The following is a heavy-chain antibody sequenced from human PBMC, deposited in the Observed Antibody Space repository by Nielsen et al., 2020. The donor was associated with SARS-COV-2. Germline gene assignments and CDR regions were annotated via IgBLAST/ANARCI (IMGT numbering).Heavy chain of an antibody. V-gene: IGHV3-48*04. CDR2: ISSSGSTI. Sequence: GGSLRLPCAASGFTFSSYGMHWIRQAPGKGLEWVSYISSSGSTIYYADSVKGRFTISRDNAKNSLYLQMNSLRAEDTAVYYCARNKRYGVELWFGGYYWGQGTLVTVSS. J-gene: IGHJ4*02. D-gene: IGHD3-10*01. CDR3: ARNKRYGVELWFGGYY. CDR1: GFTFSSYG.